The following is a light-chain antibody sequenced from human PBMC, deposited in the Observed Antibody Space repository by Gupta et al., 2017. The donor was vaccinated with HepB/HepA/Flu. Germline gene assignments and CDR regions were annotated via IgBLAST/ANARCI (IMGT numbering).Light chain of an antibody. J-gene: IGLJ3*02. CDR1: SSNIGAYYD. CDR3: QSFDRSLSGAV. Sequence: SVLTQPPSVSGAPGQRVTIPCPGNSSNIGAYYDVHWYQHHPGKAPKLVINGNTNRPSGVSDRFSAARSGTSASLAITGLQTEDEADYYCQSFDRSLSGAVFGGGTKVTVL. V-gene: IGLV1-40*01. CDR2: GNT.